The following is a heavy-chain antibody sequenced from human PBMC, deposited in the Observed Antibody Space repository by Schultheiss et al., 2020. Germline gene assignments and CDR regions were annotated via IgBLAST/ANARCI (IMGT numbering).Heavy chain of an antibody. CDR1: GFTFSSYA. CDR2: ISYDGSNK. V-gene: IGHV3-30-3*01. J-gene: IGHJ6*02. D-gene: IGHD2-2*01. CDR3: ARSRCSSTSCYGSYYYYGMDV. Sequence: GESLKISCAASGFTFSSYAMHWVRQAPGKGLEWVAVISYDGSNKYYADSVKGRFTISRDNSKNTLYLQMNSLRAEDTAVYYCARSRCSSTSCYGSYYYYGMDVWGQGTTVTVSS.